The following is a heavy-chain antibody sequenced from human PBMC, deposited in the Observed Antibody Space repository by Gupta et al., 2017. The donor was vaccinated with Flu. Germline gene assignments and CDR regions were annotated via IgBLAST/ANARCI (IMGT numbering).Heavy chain of an antibody. CDR1: GSTLSSYD. CDR2: INPDSGNT. Sequence: QVQLVQSGAEVKKPGASVKVSCEASGSTLSSYDINWVRQATGQGFVWMGWINPDSGNTGYAQKFQGRVTMTRNTSTSAVYMELRSLKSEDTAVYYCARGPRRIMNYGLVTPNGGLDIWGQGTTVTVSS. D-gene: IGHD3-3*01. J-gene: IGHJ6*02. V-gene: IGHV1-8*01. CDR3: ARGPRRIMNYGLVTPNGGLDI.